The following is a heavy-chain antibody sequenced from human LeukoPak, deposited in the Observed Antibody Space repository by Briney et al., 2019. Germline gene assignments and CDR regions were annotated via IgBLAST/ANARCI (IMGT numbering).Heavy chain of an antibody. CDR1: GGTFSSYA. CDR3: ATSSGYSSGGY. CDR2: IIPILGIA. D-gene: IGHD5-18*01. Sequence: SVKVSCKASGGTFSSYAISWVRQAPGQGLEWMGRIIPILGIANYAQKFQGRVTITADKSTSTAYMELSSLRSEDMAVYYCATSSGYSSGGYWGQGTLVTVSS. J-gene: IGHJ4*02. V-gene: IGHV1-69*04.